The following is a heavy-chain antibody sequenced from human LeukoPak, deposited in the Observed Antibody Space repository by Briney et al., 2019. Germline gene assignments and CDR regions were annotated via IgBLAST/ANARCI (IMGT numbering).Heavy chain of an antibody. CDR1: GGSISSISYY. J-gene: IGHJ4*02. Sequence: PSETLSLTCTISGGSISSISYYWGWIRQPPGKGLEWIGSIYYTGSTYYNPSLKSRVTISVDTSKNQFSLKLSSVTAADTAVYYCARGYPWSAWVVVITGGSYGFDYWGQGTLVTVSS. CDR3: ARGYPWSAWVVVITGGSYGFDY. V-gene: IGHV4-39*07. CDR2: IYYTGST. D-gene: IGHD3-22*01.